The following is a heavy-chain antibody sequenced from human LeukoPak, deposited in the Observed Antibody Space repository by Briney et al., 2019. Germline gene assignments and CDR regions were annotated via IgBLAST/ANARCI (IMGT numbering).Heavy chain of an antibody. CDR1: GGSISSSSYY. Sequence: PSETLSLTCTVSGGSISSSSYYWGWIRQPPGKGLEWIGSIYYSGSTYYNPSLKSRVTISVDTSKNQFSLKLSSVTAADTAVYYCARRHGLTMIVVVISDAFDIWGQGTMVTVSS. CDR2: IYYSGST. D-gene: IGHD3-22*01. CDR3: ARRHGLTMIVVVISDAFDI. V-gene: IGHV4-39*01. J-gene: IGHJ3*02.